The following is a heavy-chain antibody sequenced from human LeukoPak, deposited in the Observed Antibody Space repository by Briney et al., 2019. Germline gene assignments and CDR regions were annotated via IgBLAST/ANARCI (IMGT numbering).Heavy chain of an antibody. D-gene: IGHD3-22*01. CDR3: ATDFYDST. CDR1: GFTFSNAW. J-gene: IGHJ5*02. Sequence: GGSLRLSCATSGFTFSNAWMNWVRQAPGKGLEWVGRIRSNSDGGTIDYAAPVKGGFTLSRDDSKTTLYLQMNSLQTEDTAVYYCATDFYDSTWXQGTLVTVSS. CDR2: IRSNSDGGTI. V-gene: IGHV3-15*07.